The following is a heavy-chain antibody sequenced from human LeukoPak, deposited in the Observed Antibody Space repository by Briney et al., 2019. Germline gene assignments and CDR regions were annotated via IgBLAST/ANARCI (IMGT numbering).Heavy chain of an antibody. Sequence: GASVKVSCKASGYTFTGYYMHWVRQAPGQGLEWMGIINPSGGSTSYAQKFQGRVTMTRDTSTSTVYMELSSLRSEDTAVYYCARDYPREYYFDYWGQGTLVTVSS. CDR3: ARDYPREYYFDY. J-gene: IGHJ4*02. D-gene: IGHD3-16*02. CDR1: GYTFTGYY. CDR2: INPSGGST. V-gene: IGHV1-46*01.